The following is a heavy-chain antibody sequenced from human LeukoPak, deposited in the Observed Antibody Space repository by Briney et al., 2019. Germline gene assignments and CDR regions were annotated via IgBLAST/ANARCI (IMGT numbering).Heavy chain of an antibody. J-gene: IGHJ4*02. D-gene: IGHD3-10*01. CDR3: SGRYGPGPV. Sequence: ASVKVSCKASGYTFAAHHIHWGRQAPGQGLEWMGWILPDGRDTKYSQKFQDRMTLTTDTSTNTAYMELNRLIPDDTAVYYCSGRYGPGPVWGQGTLISASP. CDR2: ILPDGRDT. V-gene: IGHV1-2*02. CDR1: GYTFAAHH.